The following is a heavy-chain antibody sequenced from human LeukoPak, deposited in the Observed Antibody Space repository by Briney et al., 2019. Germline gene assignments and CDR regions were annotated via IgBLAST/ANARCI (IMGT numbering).Heavy chain of an antibody. D-gene: IGHD3-22*01. J-gene: IGHJ4*02. V-gene: IGHV1-2*02. CDR3: ARDLTSGYYGFLY. CDR2: INPNSGGT. Sequence: ASVKVSCKASGYTFTGYYMHWVRQAPGQGLEWMGWINPNSGGTNYAQKFQGRVTTTRDTSISTAYMELSRLRSDDTAVYYCARDLTSGYYGFLYWGQGTLVTASS. CDR1: GYTFTGYY.